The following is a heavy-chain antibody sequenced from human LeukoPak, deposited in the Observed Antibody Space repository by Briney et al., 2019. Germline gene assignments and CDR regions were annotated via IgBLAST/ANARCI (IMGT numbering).Heavy chain of an antibody. CDR2: ISSSGSTI. J-gene: IGHJ4*02. CDR1: GFTFSSYE. V-gene: IGHV3-48*03. D-gene: IGHD6-19*01. CDR3: ATQAYSSGHDY. Sequence: GGPPRLSCAASGFTFSSYEMNWVRQAPGKGLEWVSYISSSGSTIYYADSVKGRFTISRDNAKNSLYLQMNSLRAEDTAVYYCATQAYSSGHDYWGQGTLVTASS.